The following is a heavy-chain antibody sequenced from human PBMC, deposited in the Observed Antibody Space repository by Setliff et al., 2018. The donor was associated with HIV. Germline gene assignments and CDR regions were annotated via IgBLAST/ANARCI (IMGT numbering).Heavy chain of an antibody. CDR1: GGSISSHY. J-gene: IGHJ6*02. V-gene: IGHV4-34*01. Sequence: SETLSLTCSFSGGSISSHYWSWIRQTPGKGLEWIGEINHSGSTNYNPSLKSRVTISVDTSKNQFSLKLSSVTAADTAVYYCARGGYSSSWYTYYGMDVWGQGTMVTVSS. CDR3: ARGGYSSSWYTYYGMDV. CDR2: INHSGST. D-gene: IGHD6-13*01.